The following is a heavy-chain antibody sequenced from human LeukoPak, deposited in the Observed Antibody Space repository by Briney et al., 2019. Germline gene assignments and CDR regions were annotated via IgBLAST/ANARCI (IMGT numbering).Heavy chain of an antibody. CDR1: GFTFSSYS. D-gene: IGHD3-22*01. Sequence: PGGSLRLSCAASGFTFSSYSMNWVRQAPGKGLEWVSSISSNSSYIYYADSVKGRFTISRDNAKNSLYLQMNSLRAEDTAVYYCASSYYYDSSGYYVGDDAFDIWGQGTMVTVS. V-gene: IGHV3-21*01. J-gene: IGHJ3*02. CDR2: ISSNSSYI. CDR3: ASSYYYDSSGYYVGDDAFDI.